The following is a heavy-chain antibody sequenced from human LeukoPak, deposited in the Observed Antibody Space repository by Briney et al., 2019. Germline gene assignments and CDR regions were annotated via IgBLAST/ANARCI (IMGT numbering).Heavy chain of an antibody. J-gene: IGHJ4*02. CDR2: INHSGST. CDR3: ARVGGELERPSFIDY. D-gene: IGHD1-1*01. CDR1: GGSFSGYY. V-gene: IGHV4-34*01. Sequence: PSETLSLTCAVCGGSFSGYYWSWIRQPPGKGLEWIGEINHSGSTNYNPSLKSRVTISVDTSKNQFSLKLSSVTAADTAVYYCARVGGELERPSFIDYWGQGTLVTVSS.